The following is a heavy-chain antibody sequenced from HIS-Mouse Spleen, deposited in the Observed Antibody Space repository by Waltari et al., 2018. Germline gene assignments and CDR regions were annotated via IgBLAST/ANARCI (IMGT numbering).Heavy chain of an antibody. CDR2: LSRSSIYI. D-gene: IGHD3-16*01. J-gene: IGHJ4*02. CDR3: ARDQAGIHHTLGY. V-gene: IGHV3-21*01. Sequence: EVQLVESGGGLVKPGGSLRLSCPASAFTFISYRMIWFRRATGKRQEGVSSLSRSSIYIYYAVSVKGRFAISRDNAKNSLYLQMNSLRAEDTAVYYCARDQAGIHHTLGYWGQGTLVTVSS. CDR1: AFTFISYR.